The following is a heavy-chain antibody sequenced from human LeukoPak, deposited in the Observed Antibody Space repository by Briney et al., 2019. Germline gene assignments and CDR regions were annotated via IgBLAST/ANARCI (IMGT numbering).Heavy chain of an antibody. Sequence: PSETLSLTCTVSGGSISSNYWSWIRQPPGKGLEWIGYIYYSGSTNYNPSLKSRVTISVDTSKNQFSLKLSSVTAADTAVFYCARGGRLLPLNYWGQGTLVTVSS. V-gene: IGHV4-59*01. CDR3: ARGGRLLPLNY. D-gene: IGHD3-22*01. CDR1: GGSISSNY. J-gene: IGHJ4*02. CDR2: IYYSGST.